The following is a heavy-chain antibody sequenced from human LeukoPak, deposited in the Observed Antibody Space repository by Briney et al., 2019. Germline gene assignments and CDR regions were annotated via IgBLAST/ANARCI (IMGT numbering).Heavy chain of an antibody. CDR3: ARATGTTRNAFDI. CDR1: GGSINSYY. D-gene: IGHD1-7*01. V-gene: IGHV4-59*01. J-gene: IGHJ3*02. Sequence: PSETLSLTCTDSGGSINSYYWSWIRQSPGKGLEWIGYVHYSGSTNYNPSLKSRVTISVDTSKKQVSLKLNSVSAVATAVYYCARATGTTRNAFDIWGQGTMVTVSS. CDR2: VHYSGST.